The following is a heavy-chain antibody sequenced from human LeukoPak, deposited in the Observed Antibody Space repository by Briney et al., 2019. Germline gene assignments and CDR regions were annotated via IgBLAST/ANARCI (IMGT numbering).Heavy chain of an antibody. Sequence: GSLRLSCAASGLIFSNYGMHWVRQTTGRGLEWVSGIGTAGDTYSPGSVKGRFTISRDDSKNTLYLQMNSLRAEDTAVYYCAKDGHYDSSGNWGQGTLVTVSS. V-gene: IGHV3-13*01. CDR2: IGTAGDT. D-gene: IGHD3-22*01. J-gene: IGHJ4*02. CDR1: GLIFSNYG. CDR3: AKDGHYDSSGN.